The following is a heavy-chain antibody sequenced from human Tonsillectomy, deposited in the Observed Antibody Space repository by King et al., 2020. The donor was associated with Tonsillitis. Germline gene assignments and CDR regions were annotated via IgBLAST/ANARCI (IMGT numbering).Heavy chain of an antibody. V-gene: IGHV4-61*02. CDR1: GGSVSSASHY. CDR2: IYTSGGS. CDR3: AREISGSPTYGSAFDI. D-gene: IGHD1-26*01. Sequence: QLQESGPGLVKPSQTLSLTCTVSGGSVSSASHYWSWIRQPAGKEVEWIGRIYTSGGSNYNPSLNSRVTISVDTSKNQHPLTLSPVTAADTAVYYCAREISGSPTYGSAFDIWGQGTMVTVSP. J-gene: IGHJ3*02.